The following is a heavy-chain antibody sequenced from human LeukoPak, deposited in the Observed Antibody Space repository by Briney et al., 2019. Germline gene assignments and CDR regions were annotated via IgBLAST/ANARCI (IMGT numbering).Heavy chain of an antibody. CDR1: GFTFSSYS. J-gene: IGHJ5*02. CDR2: ISGASTYR. D-gene: IGHD6-13*01. V-gene: IGHV3-21*01. CDR3: ASAPPGIAAAGGWFDP. Sequence: GGSLRLSCAASGFTFSSYSMIWVRQAPGKGLEWVSSISGASTYRFYADSVKGRFTISRDNAKNSLYLQMNSLRAEDTAVYYCASAPPGIAAAGGWFDPWGQGTLVTVSS.